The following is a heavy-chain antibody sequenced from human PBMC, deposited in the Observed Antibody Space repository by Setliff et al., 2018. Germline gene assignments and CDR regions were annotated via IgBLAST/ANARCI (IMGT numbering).Heavy chain of an antibody. CDR1: GGSFSGYY. J-gene: IGHJ4*02. CDR2: INHSGST. CDR3: ARYQGWRLRGYGIDY. Sequence: KASETLSLTCAVYGGSFSGYYWSWIRQPPRKGLEWIGEINHSGSTNYNPSLKSRVTISVDTSKNQFSLKLSSVTAADTAVYYCARYQGWRLRGYGIDYWGQGTLVTVSS. V-gene: IGHV4-34*01. D-gene: IGHD3-10*01.